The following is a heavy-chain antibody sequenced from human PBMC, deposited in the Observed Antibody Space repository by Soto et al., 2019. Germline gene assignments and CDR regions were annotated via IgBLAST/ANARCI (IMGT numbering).Heavy chain of an antibody. D-gene: IGHD5-18*01. CDR3: ARGRVGYSYGNYYYGMDV. V-gene: IGHV4-59*01. CDR1: GGSISSYY. J-gene: IGHJ6*02. Sequence: TLSLTCTVSGGSISSYYWSWIRQPPGKGLEWIGYIYYSGSTNYNPSLKSRVTISVDTSKNQFSLKLSSVTAADTAVYYCARGRVGYSYGNYYYGMDVWGQGTTVTVSS. CDR2: IYYSGST.